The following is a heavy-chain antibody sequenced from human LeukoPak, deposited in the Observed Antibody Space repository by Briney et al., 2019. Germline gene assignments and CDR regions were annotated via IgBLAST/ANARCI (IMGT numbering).Heavy chain of an antibody. CDR1: GDSLSSYY. CDR2: MFYSGTT. J-gene: IGHJ4*02. Sequence: SETLSLSRIHPGDSLSSYYGSSVRQPPEGGVECIGLMFYSGTTNYHPSLKSRVTISVDTSKNQFSLKLSSVTAADTAVYYCARGGWNKFDYWGQGTLVTVSS. V-gene: IGHV4-59*01. D-gene: IGHD3-22*01. CDR3: ARGGWNKFDY.